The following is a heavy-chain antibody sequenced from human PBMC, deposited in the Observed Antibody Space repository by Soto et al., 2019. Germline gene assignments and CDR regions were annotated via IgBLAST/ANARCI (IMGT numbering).Heavy chain of an antibody. V-gene: IGHV1-69*02. CDR1: GGTFSSYT. D-gene: IGHD6-19*01. CDR3: ARVGIAVAGTGGWFDP. J-gene: IGHJ5*02. Sequence: QVQLVHSGAEVKKPGSSVKVSCKASGGTFSSYTISWVRQAPGQGLEWMGRIIPILGIANYAQKFQGRVTITADKSTSTAYMELSSLRSEDTAVYYCARVGIAVAGTGGWFDPWGQGTLVTVSS. CDR2: IIPILGIA.